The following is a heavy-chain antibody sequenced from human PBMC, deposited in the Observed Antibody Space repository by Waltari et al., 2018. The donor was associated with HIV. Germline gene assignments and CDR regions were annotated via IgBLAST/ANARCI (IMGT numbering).Heavy chain of an antibody. V-gene: IGHV3-74*01. D-gene: IGHD3-3*01. CDR1: GFTFSSYW. J-gene: IGHJ4*02. CDR2: INREGSST. CDR3: ARDRWLLYPAYYFDY. Sequence: EVQLVESGGGLVQPGGSLRLSCAASGFTFSSYWMHWVRQAPGKGLVWVSRINREGSSTSYADSVKGRFTISRDNAKNTLYLQMNSLRAEDTAVYYCARDRWLLYPAYYFDYWGQGTLVTVSS.